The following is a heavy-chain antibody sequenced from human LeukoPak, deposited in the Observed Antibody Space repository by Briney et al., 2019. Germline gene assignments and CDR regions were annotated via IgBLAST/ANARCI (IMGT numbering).Heavy chain of an antibody. CDR2: IYSGGST. Sequence: GGSLRLSCAASGFTVSSNYMSWVRQAPGKGLEWVSVIYSGGSTYYADSVKGRFTISRDNSKNTLYLQMNSLRAEDTAVYYCARDEVGAIYFDYWGQGTLVTVSS. V-gene: IGHV3-66*01. D-gene: IGHD1-26*01. CDR1: GFTVSSNY. J-gene: IGHJ4*02. CDR3: ARDEVGAIYFDY.